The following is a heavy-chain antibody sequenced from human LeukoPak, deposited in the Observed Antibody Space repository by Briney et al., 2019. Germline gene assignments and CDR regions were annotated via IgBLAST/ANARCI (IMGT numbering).Heavy chain of an antibody. Sequence: AASVKVSCKASGGTFSSYAISWVRQAPGQGLEWMGRIIPILGIANYAQKFQGRVTITADKSTSTAYMELSSLRSDDTAVYYCARGGDYYDSSGYPFDYWGQGTLVTVSS. CDR2: IIPILGIA. CDR3: ARGGDYYDSSGYPFDY. D-gene: IGHD3-22*01. CDR1: GGTFSSYA. J-gene: IGHJ4*02. V-gene: IGHV1-69*04.